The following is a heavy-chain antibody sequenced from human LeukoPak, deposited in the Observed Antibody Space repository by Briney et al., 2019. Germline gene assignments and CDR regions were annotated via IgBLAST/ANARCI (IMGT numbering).Heavy chain of an antibody. Sequence: GESLKISCKGSGYSFTSYWIGWVRQMPGKGLEWMGIIYPGDSDTRYSPSFQGQVTISADKSISTAYLQWSSLKASDTAMYYCARRYYGSGSYSYNWFDPWGQGTLVTVSP. CDR1: GYSFTSYW. J-gene: IGHJ5*02. CDR2: IYPGDSDT. D-gene: IGHD3-10*01. CDR3: ARRYYGSGSYSYNWFDP. V-gene: IGHV5-51*01.